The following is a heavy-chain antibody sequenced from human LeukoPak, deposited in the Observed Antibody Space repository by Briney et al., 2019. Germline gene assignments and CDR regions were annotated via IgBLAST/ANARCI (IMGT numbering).Heavy chain of an antibody. CDR2: ISSSGSNI. V-gene: IGHV3-48*03. CDR3: AEGPTTVVTTVDY. D-gene: IGHD4-23*01. Sequence: GGSLRLSCAASGFTFSSYDMNWVRQAPGEGLEGVSYISSSGSNIYYADSVKGRFTISRDNAKNSLYLQMNSLRAEDTSVVYCAEGPTTVVTTVDYWGEETLVTVAS. J-gene: IGHJ4*02. CDR1: GFTFSSYD.